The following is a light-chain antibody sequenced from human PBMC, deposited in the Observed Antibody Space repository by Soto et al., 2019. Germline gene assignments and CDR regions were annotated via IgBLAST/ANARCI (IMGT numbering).Light chain of an antibody. V-gene: IGKV1-39*01. J-gene: IGKJ4*01. CDR3: QQSYNTPRT. CDR1: QSISAY. CDR2: AAS. Sequence: DIQMTQSPSSLSASVGDRVTITCRASQSISAYLNWYQQKPGKAPNLLIYAASSLQSGVPSRFSASGSGTEFTLTITNLQPEDLATYYCQQSYNTPRTFGGGTKVEIK.